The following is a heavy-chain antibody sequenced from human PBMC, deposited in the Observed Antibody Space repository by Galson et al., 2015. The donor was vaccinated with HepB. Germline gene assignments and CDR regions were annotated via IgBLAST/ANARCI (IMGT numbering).Heavy chain of an antibody. CDR3: ARETPDTYYFDY. D-gene: IGHD2-15*01. CDR1: GFAFGNYG. J-gene: IGHJ4*02. V-gene: IGHV3-33*01. CDR2: IWKDGSNK. Sequence: SLRLSCAASGFAFGNYGMHWVRQAPGKGLEWMALIWKDGSNKHYADSLKGRFRISRDNAKNTLFLEADSLRAEDTAVYYCARETPDTYYFDYWGQGTLVTVSS.